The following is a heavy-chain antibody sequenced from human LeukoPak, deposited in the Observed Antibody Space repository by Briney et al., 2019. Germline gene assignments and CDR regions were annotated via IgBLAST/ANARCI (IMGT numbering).Heavy chain of an antibody. V-gene: IGHV4-61*02. CDR1: GGSISSGSYY. CDR3: ARDVFGLVVVPAAPYYYYYMDV. J-gene: IGHJ6*03. Sequence: PSETLSLTCTVSGGSISSGSYYWSWIRQPAGKGLVWIGRIYTSRSTNYNPSLKSRVTISVDTSKNHFSLKLSSVTAADTAVYYCARDVFGLVVVPAAPYYYYYMDVWGKGTTVTVSS. D-gene: IGHD2-2*01. CDR2: IYTSRST.